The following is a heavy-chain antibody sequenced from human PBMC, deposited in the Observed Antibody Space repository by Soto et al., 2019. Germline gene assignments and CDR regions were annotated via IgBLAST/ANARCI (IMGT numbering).Heavy chain of an antibody. CDR2: IIPIFGTA. CDR3: AGGGGDILTGQPTDYDY. Sequence: QVQLVQSGAEVKKPGSSVKVSCKASGGTFSSYAISWVRQAPGQGLEWMGGIIPIFGTANYAQKFQGRVTITADESTGMAYRGLSSLDSDDTAVYFCAGGGGDILTGQPTDYDYSGQGTLVTVSS. V-gene: IGHV1-69*01. CDR1: GGTFSSYA. D-gene: IGHD3-9*01. J-gene: IGHJ4*02.